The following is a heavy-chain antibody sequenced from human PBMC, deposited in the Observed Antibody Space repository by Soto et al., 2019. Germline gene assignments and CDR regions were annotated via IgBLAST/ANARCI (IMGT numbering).Heavy chain of an antibody. CDR1: GYTFTSYD. Sequence: ASVKVTGKASGYTFTSYDINWVRQAPEQVLEWMGWISAYNGNTNYAQKLQGRVTMTTDTSTSTAYMELRSLRSDDTAVYYCARDGNLNYYDSSGYYVFDYWGQGTLVTVS. CDR3: ARDGNLNYYDSSGYYVFDY. CDR2: ISAYNGNT. D-gene: IGHD3-22*01. J-gene: IGHJ4*02. V-gene: IGHV1-18*01.